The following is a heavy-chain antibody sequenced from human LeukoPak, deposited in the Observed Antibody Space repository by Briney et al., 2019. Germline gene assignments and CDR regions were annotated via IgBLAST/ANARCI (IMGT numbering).Heavy chain of an antibody. CDR2: INPYGGST. D-gene: IGHD3-10*01. V-gene: IGHV1-46*01. J-gene: IGHJ4*02. CDR1: GHIFTSYY. Sequence: GASVKVSCKASGHIFTSYYMHWVRQAPGQGLEWMALINPYGGSTSYAQKLQGRVTVTGDTSTSTVYMELSGLRSEDAAVYYCARTMVRGVNHYFDYWGQGTLVTVSS. CDR3: ARTMVRGVNHYFDY.